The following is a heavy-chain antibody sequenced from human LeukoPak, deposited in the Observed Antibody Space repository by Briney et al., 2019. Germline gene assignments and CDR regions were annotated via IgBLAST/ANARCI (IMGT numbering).Heavy chain of an antibody. D-gene: IGHD5-12*01. V-gene: IGHV1-46*01. CDR1: GYTFTSYY. Sequence: ASVKVSCKAPGYTFTSYYVHWVRQAPGRGLEWMGIINPSGGSTYYAQKFQGRVTMTRDTSTSTVYMGLSSLRSEDTAVYYCAREGNVDIVATIDFDYWGQGTLVAVSS. J-gene: IGHJ4*02. CDR2: INPSGGST. CDR3: AREGNVDIVATIDFDY.